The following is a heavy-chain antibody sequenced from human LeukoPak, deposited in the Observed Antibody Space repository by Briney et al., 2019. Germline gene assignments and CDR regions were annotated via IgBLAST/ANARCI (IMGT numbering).Heavy chain of an antibody. CDR3: ATSTDTHTRDP. V-gene: IGHV1-2*02. CDR2: INPYSGAT. J-gene: IGHJ5*02. D-gene: IGHD1-1*01. CDR1: GYTSSDFY. Sequence: ASVKLSCQASGYTSSDFYCNWVRQTPGQGLEWMGWINPYSGATISAQNFQGRVTLTWDASIGTAYMELSRLRSDDTAVYYCATSTDTHTRDPWGQGTLVAVSS.